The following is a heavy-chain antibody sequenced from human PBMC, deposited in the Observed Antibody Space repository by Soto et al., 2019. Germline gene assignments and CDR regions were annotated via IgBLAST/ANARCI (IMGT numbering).Heavy chain of an antibody. CDR2: ISAYNGNT. D-gene: IGHD1-26*01. V-gene: IGHV1-18*01. CDR1: GYTFTSYA. Sequence: SVKVSCKASGYTFTSYAISWVRQAPGQGLEWMGRISAYNGNTNYAQKLQGRVTMTTDTSTSTAYMELRSLRSDDTAVYYCARVVGALGHWFDPWGQGTLVTVSS. J-gene: IGHJ5*02. CDR3: ARVVGALGHWFDP.